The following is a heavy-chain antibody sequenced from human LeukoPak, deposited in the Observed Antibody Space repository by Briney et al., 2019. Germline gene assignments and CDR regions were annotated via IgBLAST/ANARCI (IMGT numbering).Heavy chain of an antibody. CDR2: IKTNSDGGTT. D-gene: IGHD5-12*01. CDR1: GFTFNNAW. J-gene: IGHJ4*02. V-gene: IGHV3-15*01. CDR3: TTSRRGYSDYDLDY. Sequence: PGGSLRLSCAASGFTFNNAWMSWVRQAPGKGLEWVGLIKTNSDGGTTAYAAPVKGRFTISRDDSKNTLYLQMNSLKTEDTAVYYCTTSRRGYSDYDLDYWGQGTLVTVSS.